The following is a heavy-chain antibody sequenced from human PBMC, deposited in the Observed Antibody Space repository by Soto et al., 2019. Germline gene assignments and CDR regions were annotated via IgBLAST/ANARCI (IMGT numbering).Heavy chain of an antibody. J-gene: IGHJ6*02. CDR3: EKDPKVATMLGFDYYYYGMDV. Sequence: VQLVESGGGVVQPGRSLRLSCAASGFTFSSYGMHWVRQAPGKGLEWVAVISYDGSNKYYADSVKGRFTISRDNSKNTLYLQMNSLRAEDTAVYYCEKDPKVATMLGFDYYYYGMDVWGQGTTVTVSS. V-gene: IGHV3-30*18. CDR2: ISYDGSNK. D-gene: IGHD5-12*01. CDR1: GFTFSSYG.